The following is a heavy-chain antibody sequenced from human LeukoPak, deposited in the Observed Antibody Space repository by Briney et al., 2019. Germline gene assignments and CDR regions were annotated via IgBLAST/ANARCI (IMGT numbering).Heavy chain of an antibody. CDR1: GYTFISHG. V-gene: IGHV1-8*02. CDR2: MNPNSGNT. D-gene: IGHD2-8*01. J-gene: IGHJ4*02. Sequence: GASVKVSCKASGYTFISHGISWVRQATGQGLEWMGWMNPNSGNTGYAQRFQGRVTMTRNTSISTAYMEPSSLRSEDTAVYYCARGEWGVDYWGQGTLVTVSS. CDR3: ARGEWGVDY.